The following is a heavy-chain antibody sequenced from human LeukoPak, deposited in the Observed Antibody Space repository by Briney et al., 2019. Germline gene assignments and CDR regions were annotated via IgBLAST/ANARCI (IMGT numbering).Heavy chain of an antibody. V-gene: IGHV4-34*01. D-gene: IGHD3-22*01. Sequence: PSETLSLTCAVYGGSFSGYYWSWIRQPPGKGLEWIGEINHSGSTNYNPSLKSRVTISVDTSKNQFSLKLSSVTAADTAVYYCARGSSGYRPNFDYWGQGTLVTVSS. CDR2: INHSGST. CDR1: GGSFSGYY. J-gene: IGHJ4*02. CDR3: ARGSSGYRPNFDY.